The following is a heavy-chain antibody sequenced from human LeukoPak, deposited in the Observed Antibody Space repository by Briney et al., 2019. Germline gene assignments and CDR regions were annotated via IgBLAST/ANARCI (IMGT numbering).Heavy chain of an antibody. Sequence: SETLSLTCTVSGGSISSYYWSWIRQPPGKGLEWIGYIYYSGSTNYNPSLKSRVTISVDTSKNQFSLKLSSVTAADTAVYYCAREAHCSGGSCPLDYWGQGTLVTVSS. D-gene: IGHD2-15*01. CDR2: IYYSGST. J-gene: IGHJ4*02. V-gene: IGHV4-59*01. CDR3: AREAHCSGGSCPLDY. CDR1: GGSISSYY.